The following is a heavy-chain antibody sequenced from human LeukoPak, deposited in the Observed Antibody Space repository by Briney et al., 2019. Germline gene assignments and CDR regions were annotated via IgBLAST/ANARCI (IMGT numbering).Heavy chain of an antibody. CDR1: GYSFTSYW. CDR2: IYPGDSDT. V-gene: IGHV5-51*01. CDR3: ARRGYCSGGSCYYFHY. J-gene: IGHJ4*02. D-gene: IGHD2-15*01. Sequence: GESLKISCKGSGYSFTSYWIGWVRQMPGKGLEWMGIIYPGDSDTRYSPSFQGQVTISADKSISTAYLQWSSLKASDTAMYYCARRGYCSGGSCYYFHYWGQGTLVTVSS.